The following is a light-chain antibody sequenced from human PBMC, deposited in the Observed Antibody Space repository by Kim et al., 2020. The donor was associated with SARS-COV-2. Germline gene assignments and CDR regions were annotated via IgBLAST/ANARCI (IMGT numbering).Light chain of an antibody. CDR2: GKN. V-gene: IGLV3-19*01. Sequence: VALRQTGRITCQGDSLRSYYATWYQQKPGQAPIVVIYGKNNRPSGIPDRFSGSSSGDTASLTITGTQAGDEADYYCNSRGSNDNVLFGGGTKLTV. CDR1: SLRSYY. CDR3: NSRGSNDNVL. J-gene: IGLJ2*01.